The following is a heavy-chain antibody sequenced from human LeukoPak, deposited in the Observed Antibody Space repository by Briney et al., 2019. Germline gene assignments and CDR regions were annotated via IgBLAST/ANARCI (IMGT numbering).Heavy chain of an antibody. CDR2: INHSGST. J-gene: IGHJ4*02. V-gene: IGHV4-34*01. D-gene: IGHD4-23*01. CDR1: VGSFSGYY. CDR3: ARTTVVTSNFDC. Sequence: SETLSLTCAVYVGSFSGYYWTWIRQPPGKGLEWIGEINHSGSTNYNPSLMSRVTISVDTSKNQFSLKLSSVTAADTAMYYCARTTVVTSNFDCWGQGTLVTVSS.